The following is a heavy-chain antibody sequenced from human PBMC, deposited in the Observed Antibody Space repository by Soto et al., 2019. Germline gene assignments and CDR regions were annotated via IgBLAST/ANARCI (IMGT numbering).Heavy chain of an antibody. J-gene: IGHJ6*02. D-gene: IGHD2-2*01. CDR2: IYYSGST. CDR1: GGSISSGDYY. Sequence: SETLSLTCTVSGGSISSGDYYWSWIRQPPGKGLEWIGYIYYSGSTYYNPSLKSRVTISVDTSKNQFSLKLSSVTAADTAVYYCARSAGLVVVRGPYYYVMGVWGQGTRVTVSS. V-gene: IGHV4-30-4*01. CDR3: ARSAGLVVVRGPYYYVMGV.